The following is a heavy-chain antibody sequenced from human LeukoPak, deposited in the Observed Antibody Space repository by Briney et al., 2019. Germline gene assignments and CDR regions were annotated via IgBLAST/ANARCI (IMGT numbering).Heavy chain of an antibody. CDR2: ISGSGGST. CDR1: GFTFSSYA. Sequence: GGSLRLSCAASGFTFSSYAMSWVRQAPGKGLEWVSAISGSGGSTYYADSVKGRFTISRDNSKNTLYLQMNSLRAEDTAVYYCAKVRSDITMIVDSFDYRGQGTLVTVSS. CDR3: AKVRSDITMIVDSFDY. V-gene: IGHV3-23*01. D-gene: IGHD3-22*01. J-gene: IGHJ4*02.